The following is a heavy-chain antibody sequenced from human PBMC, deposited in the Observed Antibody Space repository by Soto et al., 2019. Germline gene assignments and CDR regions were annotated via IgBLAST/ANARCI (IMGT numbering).Heavy chain of an antibody. D-gene: IGHD2-21*02. V-gene: IGHV1-46*03. CDR3: TRGSTVVTLDYFDS. CDR2: IDPSGGST. CDR1: GYTVTRHY. J-gene: IGHJ4*02. Sequence: QVQLVRSGAEVKKPGASVKVSCKASGYTVTRHYMHWVRQAPGQGLEWMGIIDPSGGSTTYAQKFQDRVTMTRDMSTRTVYMELSSLRSDDTAIYYCTRGSTVVTLDYFDSWGQGTLVTVSS.